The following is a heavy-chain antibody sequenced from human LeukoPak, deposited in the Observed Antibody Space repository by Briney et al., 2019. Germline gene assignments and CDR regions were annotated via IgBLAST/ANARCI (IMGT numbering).Heavy chain of an antibody. D-gene: IGHD3-3*01. CDR2: IKSHVDGGAR. J-gene: IGHJ4*02. Sequence: GGSLMLSCAAAGFTFSDICLIWVRQAPGRGLEWFGRIKSHVDGGARYYAAPVKGRFTISSEDLKNTLHLQMSMMNTDATGEYYCTTDGVDFCSGYYSGNYWGQGTLVADSS. V-gene: IGHV3-15*01. CDR1: GFTFSDIC. CDR3: TTDGVDFCSGYYSGNY.